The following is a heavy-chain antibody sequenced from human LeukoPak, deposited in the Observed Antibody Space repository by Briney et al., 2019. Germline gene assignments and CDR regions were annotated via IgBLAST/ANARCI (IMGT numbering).Heavy chain of an antibody. Sequence: SVKVSCKASGGTFSSYGISWVRQAPGQGLEWMGGIIPIFGTANYAQKFQGRVTITADESTRTAYMELSSLRSEDTAVYYCAKVPIAVAGTYYFDYWGQGTLVTVSS. CDR2: IIPIFGTA. V-gene: IGHV1-69*01. J-gene: IGHJ4*02. CDR1: GGTFSSYG. CDR3: AKVPIAVAGTYYFDY. D-gene: IGHD6-19*01.